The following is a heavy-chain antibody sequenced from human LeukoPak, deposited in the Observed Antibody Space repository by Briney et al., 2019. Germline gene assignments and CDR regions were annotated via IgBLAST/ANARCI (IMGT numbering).Heavy chain of an antibody. CDR2: ISWNSGSI. CDR1: GFTFDDYA. Sequence: HPGGSLRLSCAASGFTFDDYAMHWVRQAPGKGLEWVSGISWNSGSIGYADSVKGRFTISRDNAKNSLYLQMNSLRADDTAVYYCAKSLLTTATGTGRAFDIWGQGTMVTVSS. V-gene: IGHV3-9*01. D-gene: IGHD1-1*01. J-gene: IGHJ3*02. CDR3: AKSLLTTATGTGRAFDI.